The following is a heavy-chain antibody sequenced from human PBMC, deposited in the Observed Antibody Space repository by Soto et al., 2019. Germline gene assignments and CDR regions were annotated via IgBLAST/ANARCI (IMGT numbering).Heavy chain of an antibody. J-gene: IGHJ6*02. CDR3: ARDSIVVVPAAIQHYYYGMDV. D-gene: IGHD2-2*02. CDR2: ISASGGST. Sequence: EVQLLESGGGLVQPGGSLRVSCAASGFSFSGDGMSWVRQAPGKGLEWVSAISASGGSTYYVDSVRGRFTISRDNAKNSLYLQMNSLRAEDTAVYYCARDSIVVVPAAIQHYYYGMDVWGQGTTVTVSS. V-gene: IGHV3-23*01. CDR1: GFSFSGDG.